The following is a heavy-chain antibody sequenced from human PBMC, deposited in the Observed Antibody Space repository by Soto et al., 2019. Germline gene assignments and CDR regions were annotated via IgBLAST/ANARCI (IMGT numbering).Heavy chain of an antibody. Sequence: GGSLRRSCAASGFTFSDYYMSWIRQAQGKGLEWVSYISPSSSYTNYAVSVKGRFTISRDNAKNSVYLQMNSLRAEDTAVYYCARNHIAASGTSAYDIWGQGTMVTVSS. CDR1: GFTFSDYY. CDR3: ARNHIAASGTSAYDI. J-gene: IGHJ3*02. V-gene: IGHV3-11*06. CDR2: ISPSSSYT. D-gene: IGHD6-13*01.